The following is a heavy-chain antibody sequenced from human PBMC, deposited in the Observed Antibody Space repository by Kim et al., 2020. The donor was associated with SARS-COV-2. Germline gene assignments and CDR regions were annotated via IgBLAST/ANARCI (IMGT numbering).Heavy chain of an antibody. D-gene: IGHD2-2*01. CDR3: ASEGIYCSSTSCHFYPAAESTDAFDI. V-gene: IGHV1-46*01. J-gene: IGHJ3*02. CDR1: GYTFTSYY. Sequence: ASVKVSCKASGYTFTSYYMHWVRQAPGQGLEWMGIINPSGGSTSYAQKFQGRVTMTRDTSTSTVYMELSSLRSEDTAVYYCASEGIYCSSTSCHFYPAAESTDAFDIWGQGTMVTVSS. CDR2: INPSGGST.